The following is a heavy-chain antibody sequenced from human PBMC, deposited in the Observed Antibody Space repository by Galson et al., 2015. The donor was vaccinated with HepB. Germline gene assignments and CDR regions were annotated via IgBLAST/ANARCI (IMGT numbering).Heavy chain of an antibody. CDR2: IRGSCTYT. Sequence: SLRLSCAASGFTFSDYYMSWLRQAPGKGLEWLSYIRGSCTYTNYADSVKGRFTISRDNAKNSLFLQMNSLRAEDTAVYYCARVADADYGDHTYFDSWCQGILVTVSS. D-gene: IGHD4-17*01. J-gene: IGHJ4*02. V-gene: IGHV3-11*06. CDR1: GFTFSDYY. CDR3: ARVADADYGDHTYFDS.